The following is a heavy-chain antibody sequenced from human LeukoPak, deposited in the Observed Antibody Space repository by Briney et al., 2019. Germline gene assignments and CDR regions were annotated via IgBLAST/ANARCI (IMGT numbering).Heavy chain of an antibody. CDR1: GFTFSSYA. D-gene: IGHD1-26*01. Sequence: PGGSLRLSCAVSGFTFSSYAMSWVRQAPGKGLEWVSSISSSSSYIYYADSVKGRFTISRDNAKNSLYLQMNSLRAEDTAVYYCARDLVGATPIDYWGQGTLVTVSS. CDR3: ARDLVGATPIDY. J-gene: IGHJ4*02. V-gene: IGHV3-21*01. CDR2: ISSSSSYI.